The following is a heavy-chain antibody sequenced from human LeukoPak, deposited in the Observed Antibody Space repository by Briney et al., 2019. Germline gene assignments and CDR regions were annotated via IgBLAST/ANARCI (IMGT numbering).Heavy chain of an antibody. J-gene: IGHJ3*01. V-gene: IGHV5-10-1*01. CDR3: ARVYDILPGYYD. Sequence: GGPLQISCKAPGCPFTSYWISGGRHLRRKGLEWMGRIDPSDSYTNYSPSFQSHVTISADKSIRTAYLQWSSLKASDTAMYYCARVYDILPGYYDWGQGTMVTVSS. CDR1: GCPFTSYW. D-gene: IGHD3-9*01. CDR2: IDPSDSYT.